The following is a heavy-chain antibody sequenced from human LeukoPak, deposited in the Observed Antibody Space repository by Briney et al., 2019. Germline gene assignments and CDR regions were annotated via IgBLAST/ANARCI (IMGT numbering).Heavy chain of an antibody. J-gene: IGHJ5*02. V-gene: IGHV1-69*06. Sequence: ASVKVSCKASGGTFSSYAISWVRQAPGQGLEWMGGIIPIFGTANYAQKFQGRVTITADKSTSTAYMELSSLRSEDTAVYYCARNLLGYCSGGSCYRGTYWFDPWGQGTLVTVSS. CDR1: GGTFSSYA. CDR2: IIPIFGTA. CDR3: ARNLLGYCSGGSCYRGTYWFDP. D-gene: IGHD2-15*01.